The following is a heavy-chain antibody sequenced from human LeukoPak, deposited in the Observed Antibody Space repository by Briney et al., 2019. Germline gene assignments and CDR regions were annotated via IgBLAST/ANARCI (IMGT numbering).Heavy chain of an antibody. V-gene: IGHV3-30*18. J-gene: IGHJ5*02. CDR3: AKVVVPAAIHANWFDP. D-gene: IGHD2-2*01. Sequence: GESLRLSCAASGFTFSSYGMHWVRQAPGKGLEWVAVISYDGSNKYYADSVKGRFTISRDNSKNTLYLQMNSLRAEDTAVYYCAKVVVPAAIHANWFDPWGQGTLVTVSS. CDR1: GFTFSSYG. CDR2: ISYDGSNK.